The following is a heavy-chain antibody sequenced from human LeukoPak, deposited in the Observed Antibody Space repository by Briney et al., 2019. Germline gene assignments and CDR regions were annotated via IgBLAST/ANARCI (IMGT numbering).Heavy chain of an antibody. CDR3: ARGDSSSWSFKI. CDR1: GGSISSFY. J-gene: IGHJ4*02. V-gene: IGHV4-4*08. CDR2: IYSSGST. D-gene: IGHD6-13*01. Sequence: PSETLSLTCTVSGGSISSFYWSWIRQTPGKGLEWIGYIYSSGSTNYNPSLKSRVSISVDTSKNQFSLKLSSVTAADTAVYYCARGDSSSWSFKIWGQGTLVTVSS.